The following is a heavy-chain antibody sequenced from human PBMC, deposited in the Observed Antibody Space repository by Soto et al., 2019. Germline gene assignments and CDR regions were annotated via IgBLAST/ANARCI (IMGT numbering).Heavy chain of an antibody. CDR2: ISYDGSNK. D-gene: IGHD3-22*01. V-gene: IGHV3-30*18. CDR1: GLTVSNSY. J-gene: IGHJ4*02. CDR3: ANLRRYYYDSSGYL. Sequence: GGSLRLSCAASGLTVSNSYMHWVRQAPGKGLEWVAVISYDGSNKYYADSVKGRFTISRDNSKNTLYLQMNSLRAEDTAVYYCANLRRYYYDSSGYLWGQGTLVTVSS.